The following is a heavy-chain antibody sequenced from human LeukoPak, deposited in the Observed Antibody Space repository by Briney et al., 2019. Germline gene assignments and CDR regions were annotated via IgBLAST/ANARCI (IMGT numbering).Heavy chain of an antibody. D-gene: IGHD6-13*01. V-gene: IGHV4-59*08. Sequence: SGTLSLTCTVSGGSISSYYWSWIRQPPGKGLEWIGYIYYSGSTNYNPSLKSRVTISVDTSKNQFSLKLSSVTAADTAGYYCARGSAAAVPYNWFDPWGQGTLVTVSS. J-gene: IGHJ5*02. CDR2: IYYSGST. CDR3: ARGSAAAVPYNWFDP. CDR1: GGSISSYY.